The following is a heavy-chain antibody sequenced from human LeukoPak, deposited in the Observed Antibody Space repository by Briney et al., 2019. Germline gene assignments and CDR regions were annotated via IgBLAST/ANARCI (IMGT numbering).Heavy chain of an antibody. V-gene: IGHV3-30*18. CDR2: ISYDGSNK. CDR3: AKDNSGNYSYYFDY. Sequence: GGSLRLSCAASGFTFSSYGMHWVRQAPGKGLEWVAVISYDGSNKYYADSAKGRFTISRDNSKNTLYLQMNSLRAEDTAVYYCAKDNSGNYSYYFDYWGQGTLVTVSS. CDR1: GFTFSSYG. D-gene: IGHD1-26*01. J-gene: IGHJ4*02.